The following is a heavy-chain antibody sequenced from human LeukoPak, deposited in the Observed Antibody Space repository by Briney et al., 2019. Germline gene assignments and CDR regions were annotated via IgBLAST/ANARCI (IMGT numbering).Heavy chain of an antibody. CDR2: ISSGSCTI. CDR3: ARGRATGRSGGDY. D-gene: IGHD3-9*01. J-gene: IGHJ4*02. V-gene: IGHV3-48*02. Sequence: TGGSLRLSCVASGFTLSSYSMNWVRQAPGKGLEWVSYISSGSCTIYYADSVKGRFTISIDNAKNSLYLQMNSLRDEDTAVYYCARGRATGRSGGDYWGQGTLVTVSS. CDR1: GFTLSSYS.